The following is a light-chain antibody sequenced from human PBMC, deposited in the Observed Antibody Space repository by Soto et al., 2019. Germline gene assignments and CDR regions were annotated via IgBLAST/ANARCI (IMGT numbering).Light chain of an antibody. Sequence: DIQMTQSPSSLSASVGDRVTITCQASQDISNYLNWYQQKPGKAPKLLIYDASNLETGVPSGFSGSGSGTYFTFTISSLQPEDIATYYCQQYDNLPPFTFGPGTKVDIK. J-gene: IGKJ3*01. CDR2: DAS. CDR3: QQYDNLPPFT. CDR1: QDISNY. V-gene: IGKV1-33*01.